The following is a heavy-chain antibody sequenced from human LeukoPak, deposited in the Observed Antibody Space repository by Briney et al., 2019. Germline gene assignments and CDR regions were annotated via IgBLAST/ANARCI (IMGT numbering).Heavy chain of an antibody. CDR1: GYSISSGYY. D-gene: IGHD2-2*01. CDR2: IYHSGST. Sequence: SETLSLTCTVSGYSISSGYYWGWIRQPPGKGLECIGTIYHSGSTYYNPSLKSRVTISVDTSKNQFSLKLTSVTAADTAVYYCAKVRGYCSSTICYRYYFDYWGQGTLVTVSS. CDR3: AKVRGYCSSTICYRYYFDY. V-gene: IGHV4-38-2*02. J-gene: IGHJ4*02.